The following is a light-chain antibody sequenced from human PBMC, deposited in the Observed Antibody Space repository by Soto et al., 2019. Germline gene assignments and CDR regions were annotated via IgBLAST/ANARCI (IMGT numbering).Light chain of an antibody. J-gene: IGLJ2*01. CDR3: GTWDSSLSAGV. Sequence: QSVLTQPPSVSAAPGQKVTIFCSGSSSNIGNNYVSWYQQLPGTAPKVLIYDNNKRPSGIPDRFSGSKSGTSATLGITGLQTGDEADYYCGTWDSSLSAGVFGGGTKVTVL. V-gene: IGLV1-51*01. CDR2: DNN. CDR1: SSNIGNNY.